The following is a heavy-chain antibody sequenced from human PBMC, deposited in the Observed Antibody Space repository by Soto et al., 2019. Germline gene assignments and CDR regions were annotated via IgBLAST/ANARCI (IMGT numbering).Heavy chain of an antibody. CDR3: STYSYDYYYYGTDV. CDR2: IDPSDSYT. CDR1: GYSFTNYW. J-gene: IGHJ6*02. D-gene: IGHD5-18*01. V-gene: IGHV5-10-1*01. Sequence: GESLKISCKGSGYSFTNYWISWVRQMPGKGLEWMGRIDPSDSYTNYSPSFQGHVTISADKSISTAYLQWSSLKASDTAMYYCSTYSYDYYYYGTDVWGQATTVTVSS.